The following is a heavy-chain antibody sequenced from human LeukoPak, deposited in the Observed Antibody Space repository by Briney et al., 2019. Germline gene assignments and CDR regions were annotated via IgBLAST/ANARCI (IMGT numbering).Heavy chain of an antibody. V-gene: IGHV1-24*01. CDR3: AACTKRDGDYNYYYYYMDV. Sequence: ASVKVSFKASGCTLTELSMHWVRQAPGEGLEWMGGFDPEDGETIYAQKFQGRVTMAEDTSTDTAYMELSSLRSEDTAVYYCAACTKRDGDYNYYYYYMDVWGKGTTVTVSS. J-gene: IGHJ6*03. CDR2: FDPEDGET. D-gene: IGHD4-17*01. CDR1: GCTLTELS.